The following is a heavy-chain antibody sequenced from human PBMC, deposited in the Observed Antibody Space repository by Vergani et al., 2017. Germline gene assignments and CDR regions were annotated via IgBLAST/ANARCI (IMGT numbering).Heavy chain of an antibody. CDR1: GFTFSSYW. V-gene: IGHV3-7*01. J-gene: IGHJ1*01. CDR2: IKFDGSEI. CDR3: ARSSGGSAPYLHY. Sequence: EVQLVESGGGLVQTGGSLRLSCAASGFTFSSYWMSWVRQAPGKGLEWVANIKFDGSEIYYVDSVKGRFTISRDNAKNSLYLQMNSLRDEDRGVYYCARSSGGSAPYLHYWGQGTLVTVAS. D-gene: IGHD2-15*01.